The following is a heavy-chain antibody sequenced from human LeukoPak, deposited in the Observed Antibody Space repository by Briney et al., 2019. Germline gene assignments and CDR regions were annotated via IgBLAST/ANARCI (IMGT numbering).Heavy chain of an antibody. Sequence: PGGSLRLSCAASRFTFSSYARSWVRQAPGKGLEWVSAISGSGGSTYYADSVKGRFTISRDNSKNTGDVEMNSLSAEDTAVYYCAKEGSVAVAGPYYYGMDVWGQGTPVTVSS. J-gene: IGHJ6*02. D-gene: IGHD6-19*01. V-gene: IGHV3-23*01. CDR2: ISGSGGST. CDR3: AKEGSVAVAGPYYYGMDV. CDR1: RFTFSSYA.